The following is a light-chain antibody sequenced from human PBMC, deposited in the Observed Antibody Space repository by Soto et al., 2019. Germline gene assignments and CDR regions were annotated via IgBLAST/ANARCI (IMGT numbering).Light chain of an antibody. J-gene: IGKJ4*01. CDR2: SAS. Sequence: EIVLTQSPGTLSLSPGETATLSCRASETVDTSSLGWYQQKPGRAPSLLIYSASRRATGIPDRFDASGSATDFTLTISRLEPEDFAAYYCHQYGSSPLTFGGGTKVEI. CDR1: ETVDTSS. CDR3: HQYGSSPLT. V-gene: IGKV3-20*01.